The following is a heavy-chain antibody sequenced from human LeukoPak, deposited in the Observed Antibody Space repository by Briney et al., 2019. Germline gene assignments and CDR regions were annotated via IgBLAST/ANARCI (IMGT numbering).Heavy chain of an antibody. CDR3: ARGLLLWFGEPVECGMDV. J-gene: IGHJ6*02. V-gene: IGHV3-11*01. CDR2: ISSSGSTI. D-gene: IGHD3-10*01. Sequence: GGSLRLSCAASGFTFSDYYMSWIRQAPGKGLEWVSYISSSGSTIYYADSVKGRFTISRDNAKNSLYLQMNSLRAEDTAVYYCARGLLLWFGEPVECGMDVWGQGTTVTVSS. CDR1: GFTFSDYY.